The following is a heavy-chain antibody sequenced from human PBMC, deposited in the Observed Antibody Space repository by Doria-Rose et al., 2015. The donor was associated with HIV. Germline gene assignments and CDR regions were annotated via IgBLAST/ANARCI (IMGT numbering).Heavy chain of an antibody. CDR2: ISWDSDAK. CDR1: GFSFESYA. CDR3: AKAPIIGPKYYFYMDV. D-gene: IGHD3-3*01. Sequence: VQLVESGGGLVQPGRSLRLSCVGSGFSFESYAMHWVRLAPGKGLEWVAGISWDSDAKCNADSVEGRFTISRDNAKKSVYLEMRSLRPEDTAFYYCAKAPIIGPKYYFYMDVWGKGTSVTVSS. V-gene: IGHV3-9*01. J-gene: IGHJ6*03.